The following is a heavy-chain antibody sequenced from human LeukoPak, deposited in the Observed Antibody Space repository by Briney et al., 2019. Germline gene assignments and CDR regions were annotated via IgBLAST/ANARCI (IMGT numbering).Heavy chain of an antibody. CDR1: GFTFSSYS. Sequence: GGSLRLSCAASGFTFSSYSMNWVRQAPGKGLEWVSSISSSSSYIYYADSVKGRFTISRDNAKNSLYLQMNSLRAEDTAVHYCARDLGYDFWSGSAHWFDPWGQGTLVTVS. D-gene: IGHD3-3*01. CDR3: ARDLGYDFWSGSAHWFDP. CDR2: ISSSSSYI. J-gene: IGHJ5*02. V-gene: IGHV3-21*01.